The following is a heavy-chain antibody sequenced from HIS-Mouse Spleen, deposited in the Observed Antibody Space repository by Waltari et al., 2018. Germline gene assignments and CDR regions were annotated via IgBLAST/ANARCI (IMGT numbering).Heavy chain of an antibody. D-gene: IGHD3-22*01. CDR1: GFTVRCTY. CDR3: ARLTYYYDSSGYLDAFDI. V-gene: IGHV3-66*04. Sequence: EVQLVESGGGLVQPGGSLRLSCAASGFTVRCTYMSWVRQAPGKGLEWVSVIYSGGSTYYADSVKGRFTISRDNSKNTLYLQMNSLRAEDTAVYYCARLTYYYDSSGYLDAFDIWGQGTMVTVSS. CDR2: IYSGGST. J-gene: IGHJ3*02.